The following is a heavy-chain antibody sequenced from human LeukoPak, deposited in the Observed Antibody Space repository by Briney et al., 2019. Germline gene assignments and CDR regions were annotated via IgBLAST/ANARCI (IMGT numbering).Heavy chain of an antibody. V-gene: IGHV3-66*01. J-gene: IGHJ6*02. CDR2: IYSGGST. CDR1: GFTVSSNY. D-gene: IGHD2-15*01. Sequence: GGSLRLSCAASGFTVSSNYMSWVRQAPGKGLEWVSVIYSGGSTYYADSVKGRFTISRDNSKNTLYLQMNSLRAEDTAVYYRARDRRSYYGMDVWGQGTTVTVSS. CDR3: ARDRRSYYGMDV.